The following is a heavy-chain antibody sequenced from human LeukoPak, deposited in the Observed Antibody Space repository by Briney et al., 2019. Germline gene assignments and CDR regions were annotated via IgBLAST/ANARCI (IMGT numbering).Heavy chain of an antibody. CDR2: IVVGSGNT. CDR3: AADSSEYGDYDYYYYYYMDV. Sequence: ASVKVSCKASGFTFTSSAMQWVRQARGQRLEWIGWIVVGSGNTNYAQKFQERVTITGDMSTSTAYMELSSLRSEDTAVYYCAADSSEYGDYDYYYYYYMDVWGKGTTVTVSS. V-gene: IGHV1-58*02. D-gene: IGHD4-17*01. J-gene: IGHJ6*03. CDR1: GFTFTSSA.